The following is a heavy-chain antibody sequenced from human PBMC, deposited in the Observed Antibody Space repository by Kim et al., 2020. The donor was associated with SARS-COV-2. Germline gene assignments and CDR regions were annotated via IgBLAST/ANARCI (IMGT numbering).Heavy chain of an antibody. D-gene: IGHD2-2*01. J-gene: IGHJ4*02. V-gene: IGHV3-15*01. Sequence: GGSLRLSCAASGFTFSNAWMSWVRQAPGKGLEWVGRIKSKTDGGTTDYAAPVKGRFTISRDDSKNTLYLQMNSLKTEDTAVYYCTTDRKRLGYCSSTSCYQEDYWGQGTLVTVSS. CDR3: TTDRKRLGYCSSTSCYQEDY. CDR1: GFTFSNAW. CDR2: IKSKTDGGTT.